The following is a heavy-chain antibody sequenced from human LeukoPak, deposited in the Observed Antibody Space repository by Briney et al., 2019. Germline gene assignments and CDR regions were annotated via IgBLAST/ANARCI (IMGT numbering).Heavy chain of an antibody. CDR3: AKGGGYSYGSVADI. V-gene: IGHV3-30-3*01. J-gene: IGHJ3*02. CDR2: ISYDGSNK. CDR1: GFTFSSYA. Sequence: GGSLRLSCAASGFTFSSYAMHWVRQAPGKGLEWVAVISYDGSNKYYADSVKGRFTISRDNSKNTLYLQMNSLRAEDTAVYYCAKGGGYSYGSVADIWGQGTMVTVSS. D-gene: IGHD5-18*01.